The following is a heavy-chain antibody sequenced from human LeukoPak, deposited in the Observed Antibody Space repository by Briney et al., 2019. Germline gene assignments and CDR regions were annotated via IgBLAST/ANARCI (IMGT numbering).Heavy chain of an antibody. J-gene: IGHJ5*02. CDR2: ISSSGSTI. CDR1: GFTFSSYE. Sequence: GGSLRLSCAASGFTFSSYEMNWVRQAPGKGLEWVSYISSSGSTIYYADSVKGRFTISRDNAKNSLYLQMNSLRAEDTAVYYCARQTSSSWYGDNWFDPWGQGTLVTVSS. D-gene: IGHD6-13*01. CDR3: ARQTSSSWYGDNWFDP. V-gene: IGHV3-48*03.